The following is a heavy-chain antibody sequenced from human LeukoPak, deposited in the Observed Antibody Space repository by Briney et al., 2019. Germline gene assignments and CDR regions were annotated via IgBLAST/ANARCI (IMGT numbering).Heavy chain of an antibody. CDR1: GGSFSGCY. CDR2: INHSGST. Sequence: SETLSLTCAVYGGSFSGCYWSWIRQPPGRGLEWIGEINHSGSTNYNPSLKSRVTISVDTSKNQFSLKLSSVTAADTAVYYCARGGYDLDPWGQGTLVTVSS. CDR3: ARGGYDLDP. V-gene: IGHV4-34*01. J-gene: IGHJ5*02. D-gene: IGHD2-2*01.